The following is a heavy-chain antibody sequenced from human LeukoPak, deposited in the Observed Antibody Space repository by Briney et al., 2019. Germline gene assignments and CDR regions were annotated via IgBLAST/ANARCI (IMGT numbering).Heavy chain of an antibody. Sequence: PGGSLRLPCAASGFTFSSYAMHWVRQAPGKGLEYVSAISSNGGSTYYANSVKGRFTISRDNSKNTLYLQMGSLRAEDMAVYYCARDPGKTRGNGAFDIWGQGTMVTVSS. CDR2: ISSNGGST. J-gene: IGHJ3*02. CDR3: ARDPGKTRGNGAFDI. V-gene: IGHV3-64*01. D-gene: IGHD1-1*01. CDR1: GFTFSSYA.